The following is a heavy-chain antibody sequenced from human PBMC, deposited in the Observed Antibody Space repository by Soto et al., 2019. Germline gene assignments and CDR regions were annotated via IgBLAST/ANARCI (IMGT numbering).Heavy chain of an antibody. CDR1: GYTFTSYG. Sequence: QVQLVQSGAEVKKPGASVKVSCKASGYTFTSYGISWVRQAPGQGLGWMGWISAYNGNTNYAQKLQGRVTMTTDTATSTAYMELRSLRSGDTAVYYCARGAITFGGVIVNPDYWGQGTLVTVSS. CDR2: ISAYNGNT. J-gene: IGHJ4*02. V-gene: IGHV1-18*01. D-gene: IGHD3-16*02. CDR3: ARGAITFGGVIVNPDY.